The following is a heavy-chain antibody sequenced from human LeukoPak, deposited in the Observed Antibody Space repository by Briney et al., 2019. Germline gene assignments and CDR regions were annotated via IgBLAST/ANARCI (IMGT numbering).Heavy chain of an antibody. D-gene: IGHD3-16*01. CDR3: ARSLGGYADS. V-gene: IGHV3-64*02. CDR1: GFTFSHYG. Sequence: GGSLTLSCAASGFTFSHYGMYWVRQAPGRALEYVSAITGDGGSTCYAASVKGRFIISRDNPKNTVYLQMGSLRAEDMAVYYCARSLGGYADSWGQGTLATVPS. J-gene: IGHJ4*02. CDR2: ITGDGGST.